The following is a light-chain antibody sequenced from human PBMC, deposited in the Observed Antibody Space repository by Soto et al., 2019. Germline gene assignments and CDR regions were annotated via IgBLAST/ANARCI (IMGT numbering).Light chain of an antibody. CDR2: GAS. CDR1: QSVSSSY. Sequence: EIVLTQSPGTLSLSPGERATLSCRASQSVSSSYLAWYQQKPGQAPRLLIYGASSRATGIPDRFSGSGSGTDVTLTSSRLEPEDFAVYYCQQYGSSPYTFGQGNKLEIK. CDR3: QQYGSSPYT. V-gene: IGKV3-20*01. J-gene: IGKJ2*01.